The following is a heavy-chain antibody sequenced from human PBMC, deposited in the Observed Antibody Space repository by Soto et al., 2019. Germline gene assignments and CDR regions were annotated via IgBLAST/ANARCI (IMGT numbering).Heavy chain of an antibody. CDR1: GFTFSSYA. D-gene: IGHD6-19*01. V-gene: IGHV3-23*01. Sequence: GGSLRLSCAASGFTFSSYAMSWVRQAPGKGLEWVSAISGSGGSTYYADSVKGRFTISRDNSKNTLYLQMNSLRAEDTAVYYCANIPGYSSGWRIPRYYYGMDVWGQGTTVTVSS. CDR3: ANIPGYSSGWRIPRYYYGMDV. CDR2: ISGSGGST. J-gene: IGHJ6*02.